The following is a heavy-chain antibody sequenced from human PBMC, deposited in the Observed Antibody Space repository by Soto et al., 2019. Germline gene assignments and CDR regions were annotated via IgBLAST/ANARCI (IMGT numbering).Heavy chain of an antibody. CDR3: ARDTRGYSYNNWFDP. D-gene: IGHD5-18*01. J-gene: IGHJ5*02. Sequence: GGSLRFSCAASGFTFSSYSMNWVRQAPGKGLEWVSYISSSSSTIYYADSVKGRFTISRDNAKNSLYLQMNSLRDEDTAVYYCARDTRGYSYNNWFDPWGQGTLVTVSS. CDR1: GFTFSSYS. V-gene: IGHV3-48*02. CDR2: ISSSSSTI.